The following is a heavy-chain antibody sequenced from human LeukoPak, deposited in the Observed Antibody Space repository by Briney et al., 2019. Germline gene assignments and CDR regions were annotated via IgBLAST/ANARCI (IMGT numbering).Heavy chain of an antibody. J-gene: IGHJ4*02. CDR2: IYYSGST. CDR3: ASHKENRPIFGVGRPVDF. D-gene: IGHD3-3*01. V-gene: IGHV4-39*02. Sequence: PSETLSLTCTVPGGSLNSSRYYWGWIRQPPGKGLEWIGNIYYSGSTYYTPSLKSRVTISVDTSKNHFSLKLSSVTAADTAVYYCASHKENRPIFGVGRPVDFWGQGTLVTVSS. CDR1: GGSLNSSRYY.